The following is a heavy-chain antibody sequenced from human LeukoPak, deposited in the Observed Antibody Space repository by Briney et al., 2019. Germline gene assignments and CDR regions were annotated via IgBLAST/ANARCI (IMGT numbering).Heavy chain of an antibody. CDR2: IYYSGST. V-gene: IGHV4-39*01. D-gene: IGHD2-2*02. J-gene: IGHJ6*03. Sequence: SETLSLTCTVSGGSISSSSYYWGWIRQPPGKGLEWIGSIYYSGSTYYNPSLKSRVTISVDTSKNQFSLKLTSVTAADTAVYYCARARYPLYYMDVWGKGTTVTVSS. CDR3: ARARYPLYYMDV. CDR1: GGSISSSSYY.